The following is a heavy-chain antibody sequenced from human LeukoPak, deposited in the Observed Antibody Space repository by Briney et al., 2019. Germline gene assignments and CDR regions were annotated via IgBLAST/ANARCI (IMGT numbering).Heavy chain of an antibody. CDR3: AREQRITMVRGYVYDY. D-gene: IGHD3-10*01. V-gene: IGHV1-46*01. Sequence: ASVKVSCKASGYTFTSYYMHWVRQAPGQGLEWMGIINPSGGSTSYAQKFQGGVTMTRDTSTSTVYMELSSLRSEDTAVYYCAREQRITMVRGYVYDYWGQGTLVTVSS. CDR1: GYTFTSYY. CDR2: INPSGGST. J-gene: IGHJ4*02.